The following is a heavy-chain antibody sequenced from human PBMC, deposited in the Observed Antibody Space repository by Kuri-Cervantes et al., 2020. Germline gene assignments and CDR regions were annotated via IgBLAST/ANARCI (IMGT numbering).Heavy chain of an antibody. Sequence: SQTLSLTCAVYGGSFSGYYWSWIRQPPGKGPEWIGEINHSGSTNYNPSLKSRVTISVDTSKNQFSLKLSSATAADTAFYYCARAPQQTSLYWFDPWGQGTLVTVSS. J-gene: IGHJ5*02. CDR1: GGSFSGYY. CDR3: ARAPQQTSLYWFDP. D-gene: IGHD2-2*01. CDR2: INHSGST. V-gene: IGHV4-34*01.